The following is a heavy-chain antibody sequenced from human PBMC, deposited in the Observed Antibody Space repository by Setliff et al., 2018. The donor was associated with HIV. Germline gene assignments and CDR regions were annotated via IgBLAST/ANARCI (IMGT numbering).Heavy chain of an antibody. D-gene: IGHD3-10*01. J-gene: IGHJ4*02. CDR1: GYPFSNFG. Sequence: GASVKVSCKASGYPFSNFGVSWVRQAPGQGLEWMAWINVYNGDTNFALKFQGRVTMTKDTSTGTAYMELSSLGPDDTAVYYCARGGSYSGSWSYQLFPADYWGQGTLVTVSS. CDR3: ARGGSYSGSWSYQLFPADY. CDR2: INVYNGDT. V-gene: IGHV1-18*01.